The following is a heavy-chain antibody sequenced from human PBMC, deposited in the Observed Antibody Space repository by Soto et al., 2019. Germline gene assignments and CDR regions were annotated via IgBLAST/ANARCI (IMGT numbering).Heavy chain of an antibody. V-gene: IGHV4-59*01. CDR2: IYYSGST. CDR1: GGSISSYY. CDR3: TKLKSWFDP. J-gene: IGHJ5*02. Sequence: SETLSLTCTVSGGSISSYYWSWIRQPPGKGLEWIGYIYYSGSTNYNPSLKSRVTISVDTSKNQFSLKLSSVTAADTAVYYCTKLKSWFDPWGQGTLVTVSS. D-gene: IGHD2-15*01.